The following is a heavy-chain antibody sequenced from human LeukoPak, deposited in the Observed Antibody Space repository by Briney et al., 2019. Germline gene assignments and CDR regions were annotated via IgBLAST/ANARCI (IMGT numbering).Heavy chain of an antibody. V-gene: IGHV1-18*01. D-gene: IGHD6-19*01. CDR2: ISAYNGNT. Sequence: AASVKVSCKASGYTFTSYGISWVRQAPGQGLEWMGWISAYNGNTNYAQKLQGRVTMTTDTSTSTAYMELRSLRSDDTAVYYCARDIAVAGPTPGDFDYWGQGTLVTVSS. CDR1: GYTFTSYG. J-gene: IGHJ4*02. CDR3: ARDIAVAGPTPGDFDY.